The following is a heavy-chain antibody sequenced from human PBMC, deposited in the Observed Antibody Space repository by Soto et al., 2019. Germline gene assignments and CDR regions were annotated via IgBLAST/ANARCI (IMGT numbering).Heavy chain of an antibody. Sequence: EVQLVESGGGLVQPGGSLRLSCAASGFTFSSYEMNWVRQAPGKGLEWVSYISSSGSTIYYADSVKGRFTISRDNAKNSLYLQMNSLRAEDTAVYYCARLGYGDYEGWLDPWGQGTLVTVSS. D-gene: IGHD4-17*01. J-gene: IGHJ5*02. CDR1: GFTFSSYE. CDR3: ARLGYGDYEGWLDP. CDR2: ISSSGSTI. V-gene: IGHV3-48*03.